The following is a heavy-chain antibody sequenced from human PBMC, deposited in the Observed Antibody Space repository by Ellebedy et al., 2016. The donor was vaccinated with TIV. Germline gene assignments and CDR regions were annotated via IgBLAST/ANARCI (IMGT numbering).Heavy chain of an antibody. CDR2: ISFDGNNK. D-gene: IGHD3-22*01. CDR3: ARARDYYDSSGRYVFGF. J-gene: IGHJ3*01. Sequence: GESLKISCAASGFTFSYYAMHWVRQAPGKGLELVAVISFDGNNKYHADSVEGRFTITRDNSENTLYLQMISLRAKDTAVYYCARARDYYDSSGRYVFGFWGQGTMVTVSS. CDR1: GFTFSYYA. V-gene: IGHV3-30-3*01.